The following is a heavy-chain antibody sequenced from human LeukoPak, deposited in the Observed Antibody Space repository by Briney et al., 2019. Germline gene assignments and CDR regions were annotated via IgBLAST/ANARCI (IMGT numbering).Heavy chain of an antibody. V-gene: IGHV4-30-2*01. CDR1: GGSISSGGYS. J-gene: IGHJ5*02. Sequence: PSETLSLTYAVSGGSISSGGYSWSWIRQPPGKGLEWIGYIYHSGSTYYNPSLKSRVTISVDRSKNQFSLKLSSVTAADTAVYYCARVRYCSSTSCSNNWFDPWGQGTLVTVSS. D-gene: IGHD2-2*01. CDR2: IYHSGST. CDR3: ARVRYCSSTSCSNNWFDP.